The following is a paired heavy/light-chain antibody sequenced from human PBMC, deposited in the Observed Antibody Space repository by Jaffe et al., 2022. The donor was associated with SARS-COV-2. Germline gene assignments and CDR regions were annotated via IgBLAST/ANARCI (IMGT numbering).Light chain of an antibody. CDR2: SAS. Sequence: QTVVTQEPSLTVSPGGAVTLTCASSTGAVTSGYYPHWFQQKLGQAPRALIYSASTKYSWTPARFSGSLLGGKAALTLSGVQPEDEAEYYCLVFYGGAWVFGGGTKLTVL. V-gene: IGLV7-43*01. CDR1: TGAVTSGYY. CDR3: LVFYGGAWV. J-gene: IGLJ3*02.
Heavy chain of an antibody. Sequence: QVQLQQWGAGLLKPSETLSLTCAVYGGSFSSYYWSWIRQPPGKGLEWIGDTSHSGGVNYNPSLKSRVTISLDASKNEFSLKLNSVTAADTAVYYCAKNFDLWGRGTLVTVSS. CDR2: TSHSGGV. CDR1: GGSFSSYY. V-gene: IGHV4-34*01. J-gene: IGHJ2*01. CDR3: AKNFDL.